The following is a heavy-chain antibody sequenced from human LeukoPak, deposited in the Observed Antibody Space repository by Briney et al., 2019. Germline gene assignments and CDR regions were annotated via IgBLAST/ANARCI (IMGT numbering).Heavy chain of an antibody. V-gene: IGHV3-11*01. CDR1: GFTFSDYF. CDR3: ARLILQVGAFDL. D-gene: IGHD5-24*01. CDR2: ISDSTSAI. J-gene: IGHJ3*01. Sequence: VGSLRLSCAASGFTFSDYFMSWIRQAPGKGLGRISYISDSTSAIYNSDSVTGRFTISRDNAKHSLYLQMNSLRAEDTAVYYCARLILQVGAFDLWGQGTMVTVSS.